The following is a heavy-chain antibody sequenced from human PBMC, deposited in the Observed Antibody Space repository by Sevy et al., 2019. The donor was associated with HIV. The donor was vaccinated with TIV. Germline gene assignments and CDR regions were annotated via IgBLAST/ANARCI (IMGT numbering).Heavy chain of an antibody. CDR1: GFTFSSYA. J-gene: IGHJ4*02. CDR2: ISGSGGST. Sequence: GGSLRLSCAASGFTFSSYAMSWVRQAPGKVLEWVSAISGSGGSTYCADSVKGRFTISRDNSKNTLYLQMNSLRAEDTAVYYCAKANCSGGSCYDYWGQGTLVTVSS. V-gene: IGHV3-23*01. CDR3: AKANCSGGSCYDY. D-gene: IGHD2-15*01.